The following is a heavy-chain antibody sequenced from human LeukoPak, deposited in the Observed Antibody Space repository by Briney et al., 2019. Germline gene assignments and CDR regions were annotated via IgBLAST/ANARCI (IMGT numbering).Heavy chain of an antibody. J-gene: IGHJ4*02. Sequence: ASVKVSCKASGYTFTSYDINWVRQATGQGLEWMGWMKPNSGNTGYAQKFQGRVTMTRNTSISTAYMELSSLRSEDTAVYYCARVMPRYCSSTSCSDYWGQGTLVTVSS. CDR3: ARVMPRYCSSTSCSDY. CDR2: MKPNSGNT. CDR1: GYTFTSYD. V-gene: IGHV1-8*01. D-gene: IGHD2-2*01.